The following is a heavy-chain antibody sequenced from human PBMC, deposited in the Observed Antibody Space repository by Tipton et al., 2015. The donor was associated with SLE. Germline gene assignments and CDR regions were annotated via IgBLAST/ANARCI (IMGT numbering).Heavy chain of an antibody. J-gene: IGHJ4*01. D-gene: IGHD3-10*01. CDR2: SNPRGST. V-gene: IGHV4-34*01. Sequence: TLSLTCAVYGGSFSGYYWSWIRQPPGKGLEWIGESNPRGSTNYNPSLKSRVTISVDTSKNQLSLKLTSVTAADTSVYYCARGAKERITLVRVRPYYFDYWGQGSLVTVSS. CDR1: GGSFSGYY. CDR3: ARGAKERITLVRVRPYYFDY.